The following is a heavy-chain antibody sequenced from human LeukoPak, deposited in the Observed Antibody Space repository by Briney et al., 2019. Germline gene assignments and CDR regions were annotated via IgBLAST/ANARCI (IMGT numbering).Heavy chain of an antibody. D-gene: IGHD6-13*01. Sequence: ASVKVSFKASAYIFTNYGLTWVRQAPGQGLEWMGWINTNNGNTNYAQKFQGRVTMTTETSTTTAYMELRSLRSDDTAVYYCARGPIAAAGDYWGQGTLVTVSS. CDR2: INTNNGNT. J-gene: IGHJ4*02. CDR3: ARGPIAAAGDY. V-gene: IGHV1-18*01. CDR1: AYIFTNYG.